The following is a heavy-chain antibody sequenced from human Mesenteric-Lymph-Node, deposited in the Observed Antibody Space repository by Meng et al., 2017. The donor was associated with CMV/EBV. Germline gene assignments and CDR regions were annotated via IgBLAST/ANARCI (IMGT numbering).Heavy chain of an antibody. CDR1: GGSFSGYY. Sequence: QGQLQKWGAGLLKPSETLSLTCAVYGGSFSGYYWSWIRQPPGKGLEWIGEINHSGSTNHNPSLKIRVTISVATSKNQFSLKLSSVTAADTAVYYCASHKRWLKSEGGFNYWGQGTLVTVSS. CDR2: INHSGST. V-gene: IGHV4-34*01. CDR3: ASHKRWLKSEGGFNY. J-gene: IGHJ4*02. D-gene: IGHD4-23*01.